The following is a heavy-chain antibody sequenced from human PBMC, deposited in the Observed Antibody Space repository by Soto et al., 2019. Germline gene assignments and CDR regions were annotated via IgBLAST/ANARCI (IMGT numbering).Heavy chain of an antibody. CDR1: GFTFSSDE. V-gene: IGHV3-48*03. CDR3: TADLIAVVGSMGES. J-gene: IGHJ5*02. CDR2: ISRSGSTI. D-gene: IGHD6-19*01. Sequence: PEWSLRLSCAASGFTFSSDEMNLVRQAPGKGLEWVSYISRSGSTIYYADSVKGRFTISRDKAKNSLFLQMNSLRAEDTAVYYCTADLIAVVGSMGESWGKGALVTVS.